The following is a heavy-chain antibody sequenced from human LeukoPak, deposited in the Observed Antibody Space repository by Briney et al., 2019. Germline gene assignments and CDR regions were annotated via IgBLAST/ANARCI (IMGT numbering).Heavy chain of an antibody. V-gene: IGHV1-18*01. D-gene: IGHD3-10*01. CDR3: ARGLSHTPWFGESYYYYYGMDV. Sequence: GASVKVSCKASGGTFSSYAISWVRQAPGQGLEWMGWISVYNGNTNYAQKLQGRVTMTTDTSTSTAYMELRSLRSDDTAVYYCARGLSHTPWFGESYYYYYGMDVWGQGTTVTVSS. J-gene: IGHJ6*02. CDR1: GGTFSSYA. CDR2: ISVYNGNT.